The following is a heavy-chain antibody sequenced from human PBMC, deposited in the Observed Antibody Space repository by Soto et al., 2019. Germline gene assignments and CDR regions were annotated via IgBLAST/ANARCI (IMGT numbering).Heavy chain of an antibody. CDR3: ARSSTSANYFDY. Sequence: QVQLQESGPGLVKPSQTLSLTCTVSGGSISSGGYYWSWIRQHPGKGLEWIGYIYYSGSTYYNPSLKSRVTISVDTSKNQFSLKLSTVTAADTAVYYCARSSTSANYFDYWGQGTLVTVSS. D-gene: IGHD2-2*01. CDR2: IYYSGST. J-gene: IGHJ4*02. V-gene: IGHV4-31*03. CDR1: GGSISSGGYY.